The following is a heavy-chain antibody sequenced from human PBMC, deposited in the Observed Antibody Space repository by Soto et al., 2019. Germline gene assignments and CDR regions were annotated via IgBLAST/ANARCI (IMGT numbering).Heavy chain of an antibody. D-gene: IGHD2-2*01. V-gene: IGHV4-4*07. Sequence: LSLTCTVSGGSISSYYWSWIRQPAGKGLGWIGRIYTSGSTNYNPSLKSRVTMSVDTSKNQFSLKLSSVTAADTAVYYCARENIVVVPAAMALYYYYGMDVWGQGTTVTVSS. CDR3: ARENIVVVPAAMALYYYYGMDV. CDR1: GGSISSYY. J-gene: IGHJ6*02. CDR2: IYTSGST.